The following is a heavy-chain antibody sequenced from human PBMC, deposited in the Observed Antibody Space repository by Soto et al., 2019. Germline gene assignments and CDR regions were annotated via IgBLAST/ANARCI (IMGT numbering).Heavy chain of an antibody. D-gene: IGHD3-22*01. J-gene: IGHJ4*02. CDR2: IWYDGSNK. Sequence: GWSLRLSCAASGFTFSSYGMHWVRQAPGKGLEWVAVIWYDGSNKYYADSVKGRFTISRDNSKNTLYLQMNSLRAEDTAVYYCARDSPYYYDSSGSFEYWGKGTLVTVSS. CDR3: ARDSPYYYDSSGSFEY. V-gene: IGHV3-33*01. CDR1: GFTFSSYG.